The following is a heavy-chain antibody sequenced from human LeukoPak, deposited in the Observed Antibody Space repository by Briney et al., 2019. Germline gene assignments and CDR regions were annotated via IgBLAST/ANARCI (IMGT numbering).Heavy chain of an antibody. J-gene: IGHJ6*03. Sequence: SETLSLTCAVYGGSFSGYYWSWIRQPLGKGLEWIGEINHSGSTNYNPSLKSRVTISVDTSKNQFSLKLSSVTAADTALYYCAGGYIYGSTYYYMDVWGKGTTVTISS. V-gene: IGHV4-34*01. CDR1: GGSFSGYY. CDR3: AGGYIYGSTYYYMDV. D-gene: IGHD5-18*01. CDR2: INHSGST.